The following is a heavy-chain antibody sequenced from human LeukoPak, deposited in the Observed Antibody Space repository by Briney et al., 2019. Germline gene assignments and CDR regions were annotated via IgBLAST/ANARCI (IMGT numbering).Heavy chain of an antibody. CDR1: GGSISGSSYY. V-gene: IGHV4-39*01. D-gene: IGHD2-2*01. CDR3: AGHERVSPSLRYHFYIDV. J-gene: IGHJ6*03. CDR2: IYYSRTT. Sequence: PSETLSLACTVSGGSISGSSYYWGWIRQPPGKGLEWIGNIYYSRTTYYSPSLRSRVTTSVDTSKNQFSLKMSSVTAADSAVYYCAGHERVSPSLRYHFYIDVWGKGTTVTVSS.